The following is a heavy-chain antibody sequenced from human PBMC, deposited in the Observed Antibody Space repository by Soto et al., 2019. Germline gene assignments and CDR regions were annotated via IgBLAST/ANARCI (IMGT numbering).Heavy chain of an antibody. Sequence: SETLSLTCTVSAVSISNDGYFWTWIRQHPGKGPEWIGYISNSGSSFSNPALRSRLAFSIDTSKNQFSLKLTSMTAADTAIYYCAISFSRRSYLGVFYYCGHGTPVTVSS. V-gene: IGHV4-31*03. CDR1: AVSISNDGYF. CDR3: AISFSRRSYLGVFYY. D-gene: IGHD1-26*01. CDR2: ISNSGSS. J-gene: IGHJ4*01.